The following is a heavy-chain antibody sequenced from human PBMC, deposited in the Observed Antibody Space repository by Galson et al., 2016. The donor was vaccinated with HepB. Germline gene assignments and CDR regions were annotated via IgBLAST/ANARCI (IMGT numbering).Heavy chain of an antibody. CDR2: IIPIFGKA. D-gene: IGHD3-22*01. CDR1: GGTFSSYA. V-gene: IGHV1-69*13. Sequence: VKVSCKASGGTFSSYAISWVRQAPGQGLEWMGGIIPIFGKANYAQKFQGRVTITADESTSTAYMELSSLRSEDTAVYYCTRRSTYDSTPGGDYWGQGILVTVSS. J-gene: IGHJ4*02. CDR3: TRRSTYDSTPGGDY.